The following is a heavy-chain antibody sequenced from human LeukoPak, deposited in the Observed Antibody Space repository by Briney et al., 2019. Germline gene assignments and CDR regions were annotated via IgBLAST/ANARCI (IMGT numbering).Heavy chain of an antibody. J-gene: IGHJ4*02. CDR3: VGPDSQFDC. CDR1: GFTFSDQS. V-gene: IGHV3-21*01. CDR2: VSANSLHI. Sequence: PGGSLRLSCAASGFTFSDQSMNWVRQAPGKGLEWVSSVSANSLHIFYADSVKGRFTISRDNAKNSLYLQMNNLRVEDTAVYYCVGPDSQFDCWGQGTLVTVSS. D-gene: IGHD3-10*01.